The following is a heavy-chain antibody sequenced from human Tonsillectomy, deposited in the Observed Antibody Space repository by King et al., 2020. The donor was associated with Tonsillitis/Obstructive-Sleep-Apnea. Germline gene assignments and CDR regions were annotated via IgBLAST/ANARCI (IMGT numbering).Heavy chain of an antibody. Sequence: VQLQQWGAGLLKPSETMSLTCAVYGGSFSGFYWSWIRQAPGKGLEWIGEFNKRGNPNYNPSLKTRFTISVDTSKTKLSLMLSTVTAADTAAYYCARDEWPQGFDPWGQGTLVTVSS. CDR1: GGSFSGFY. J-gene: IGHJ5*02. CDR3: ARDEWPQGFDP. V-gene: IGHV4-34*01. D-gene: IGHD3-3*01. CDR2: FNKRGNP.